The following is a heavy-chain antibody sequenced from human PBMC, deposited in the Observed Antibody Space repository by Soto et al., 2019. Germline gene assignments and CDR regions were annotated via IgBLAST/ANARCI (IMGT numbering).Heavy chain of an antibody. Sequence: SETLSLTCTVSGDSISSYYWTWIRQPPGKGLEWIAYFRSGGGTSYNPSLKSRVAISADTSMNQFSLRLSSVTAADTAVYYCVRQGIGVLHGLVDVWGQGTTVTVSS. J-gene: IGHJ6*02. CDR2: FRSGGGT. CDR1: GDSISSYY. D-gene: IGHD3-10*01. V-gene: IGHV4-59*08. CDR3: VRQGIGVLHGLVDV.